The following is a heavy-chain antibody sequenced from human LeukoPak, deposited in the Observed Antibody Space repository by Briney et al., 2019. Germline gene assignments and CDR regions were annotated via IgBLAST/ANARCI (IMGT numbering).Heavy chain of an antibody. CDR1: GFTFSDSA. V-gene: IGHV3-73*01. CDR2: IRTQANNHAT. CDR3: AGDYNSLTGLNY. Sequence: GGSLKLSCAASGFTFSDSAMHWVRQASGKGLGWLGRIRTQANNHATAYGPSVKGRLIISRDDSRNTGYLQMNSLKTEDTAVYYCAGDYNSLTGLNYWGQGTLVTVSS. D-gene: IGHD3-9*01. J-gene: IGHJ4*02.